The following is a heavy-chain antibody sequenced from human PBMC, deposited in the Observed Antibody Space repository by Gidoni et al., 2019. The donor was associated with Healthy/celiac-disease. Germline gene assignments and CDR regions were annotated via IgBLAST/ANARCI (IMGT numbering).Heavy chain of an antibody. CDR3: AKDYDFWSGYSYGMDV. V-gene: IGHV3-43D*03. CDR1: GFTFDGYA. CDR2: ISWDGGST. Sequence: EVQLVESGGVVFQPGGSLRLSCAASGFTFDGYAMPWVRQPPGKGLEWVSLISWDGGSTYYADSVKGRFTISRDNSKNSLYLQMHSLRAEDTALYYCAKDYDFWSGYSYGMDVWGKGTTVTVSS. J-gene: IGHJ6*04. D-gene: IGHD3-3*01.